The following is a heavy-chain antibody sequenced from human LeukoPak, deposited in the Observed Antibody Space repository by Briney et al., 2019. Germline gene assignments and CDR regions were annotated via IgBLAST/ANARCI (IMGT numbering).Heavy chain of an antibody. CDR2: TQHDATHQ. D-gene: IGHD3-16*01. J-gene: IGHJ4*02. CDR3: AKDGPGHDYVRGFDY. V-gene: IGHV3-30*02. Sequence: GGSLRLSCATSGFTFSTYGIHGVRQAPGKGLEWVAFTQHDATHQYYADSVRGRFTISGDQSKNTVYLQMSSLRGEDTAVYYCAKDGPGHDYVRGFDYSGLGTQVIVSS. CDR1: GFTFSTYG.